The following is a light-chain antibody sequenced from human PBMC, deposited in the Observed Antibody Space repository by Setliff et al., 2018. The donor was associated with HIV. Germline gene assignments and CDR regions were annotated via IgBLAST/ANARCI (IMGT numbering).Light chain of an antibody. J-gene: IGLJ1*01. V-gene: IGLV2-23*02. CDR3: CSYAGTNTYV. CDR2: QVN. Sequence: ALTQPASVSGSPGQSITISCTGSSSDVGSYNFVSWYQQHPGKAPKLMIYQVNKRPSGVSNRFSGSKSGNTASLTISGLQAEDETDYYCCSYAGTNTYVFGTGTKV. CDR1: SSDVGSYNF.